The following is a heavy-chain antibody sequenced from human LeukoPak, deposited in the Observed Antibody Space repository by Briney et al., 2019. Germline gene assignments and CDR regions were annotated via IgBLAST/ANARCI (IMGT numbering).Heavy chain of an antibody. V-gene: IGHV3-21*01. Sequence: GGSLRLSCAASGFTFSSYSMMWVREARGGGREGFSSISSSSSYIYYADSVKCRFTISRDNAKNSLYLQMNSMRAEDKAVYYCATVKLERRKYFADYWGQGTLVTVSS. CDR1: GFTFSSYS. D-gene: IGHD1-1*01. CDR2: ISSSSSYI. J-gene: IGHJ4*02. CDR3: ATVKLERRKYFADY.